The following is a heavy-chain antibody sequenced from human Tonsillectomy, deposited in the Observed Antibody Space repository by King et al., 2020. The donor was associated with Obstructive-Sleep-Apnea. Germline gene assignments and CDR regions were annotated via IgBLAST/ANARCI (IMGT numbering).Heavy chain of an antibody. V-gene: IGHV4-31*03. CDR2: IYYSGST. CDR1: WGSISRGGDY. D-gene: IGHD1-1*01. J-gene: IGHJ6*02. CDR3: ARGHDPPYYYYGMDV. Sequence: QLQESGPGLVKASQTLSLTFTVVWGSISRGGDYWRGVRQPPGKGLEWIGYIYYSGSTDYNPSLKSRVTISLEPSKNQFSLKLSSVTAADTAVYYCARGHDPPYYYYGMDVWGQGTTVTVSS.